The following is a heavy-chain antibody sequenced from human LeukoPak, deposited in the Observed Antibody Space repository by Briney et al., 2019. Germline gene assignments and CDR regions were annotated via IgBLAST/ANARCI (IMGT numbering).Heavy chain of an antibody. CDR1: GFTFSNYS. Sequence: GGSLRLSCAASGFTFSNYSMSWVRQAPGKGLEWVANIKDDGSESYYVDSVKGRFTISRDNAKNSLYLQMTSLRDEDTAVYYCARTIRGYWGQGTLVTVSS. CDR3: ARTIRGY. CDR2: IKDDGSES. V-gene: IGHV3-7*01. J-gene: IGHJ4*02. D-gene: IGHD4/OR15-4a*01.